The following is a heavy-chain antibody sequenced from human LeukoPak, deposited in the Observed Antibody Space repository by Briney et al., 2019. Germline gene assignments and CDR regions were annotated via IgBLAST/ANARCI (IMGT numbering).Heavy chain of an antibody. CDR1: GFTFSSYW. D-gene: IGHD5-18*01. CDR2: INSDGSST. Sequence: GGSLRLSCAASGFTFSSYWMHWVRQAPGKGLVWVSRINSDGSSTSYADSVKGRFTISRDNAKNSLYLQMNSLRPEDTAMYYCARDFEFTTEDTFASPDYWGQGTLVTVSS. V-gene: IGHV3-74*01. CDR3: ARDFEFTTEDTFASPDY. J-gene: IGHJ4*02.